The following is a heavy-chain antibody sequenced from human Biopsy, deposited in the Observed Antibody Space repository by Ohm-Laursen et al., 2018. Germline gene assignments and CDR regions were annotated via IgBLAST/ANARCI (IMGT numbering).Heavy chain of an antibody. CDR3: AREPPSYSYDGSGISDGFDI. V-gene: IGHV4-4*07. D-gene: IGHD3-22*01. Sequence: SETLSLTCTVSGDSINNYYWSWIRQPAGKGLEWIGRIYTSGSPNYNLSLESRVIMSVDTSKTQFSLSLSSVTAADTAVYYCAREPPSYSYDGSGISDGFDIWGQGTMVTVSS. CDR2: IYTSGSP. CDR1: GDSINNYY. J-gene: IGHJ3*02.